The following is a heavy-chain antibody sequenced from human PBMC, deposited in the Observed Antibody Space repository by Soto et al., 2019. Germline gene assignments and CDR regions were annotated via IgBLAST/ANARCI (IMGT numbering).Heavy chain of an antibody. Sequence: SGPTLVNPTETLTLTCTFSGFSLTSPGVCVSWIRQPPGKALEWLALIERDDDDKYYSTSLKTRLTISKDTRKNQVVLTMANMDPADTGTYYCARSIRGPRRFNGMGVWGQGTTVTVSS. V-gene: IGHV2-70*13. D-gene: IGHD1-20*01. J-gene: IGHJ6*02. CDR2: IERDDDDK. CDR1: GFSLTSPGVC. CDR3: ARSIRGPRRFNGMGV.